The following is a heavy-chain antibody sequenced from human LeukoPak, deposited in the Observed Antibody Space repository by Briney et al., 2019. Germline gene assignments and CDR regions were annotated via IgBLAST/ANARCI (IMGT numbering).Heavy chain of an antibody. V-gene: IGHV3-30*19. D-gene: IGHD5-18*01. CDR3: ARGGYTRGHSLDY. J-gene: IGHJ4*02. Sequence: GGSLRLSCAASGFTFSSYGMHWVRQAPGKGLEWVAMISYDGSNKYYSDSVKGRFTISRDNSKNTLYVQMNSLRAGDTAIYYCARGGYTRGHSLDYWGQGTLVTVSS. CDR1: GFTFSSYG. CDR2: ISYDGSNK.